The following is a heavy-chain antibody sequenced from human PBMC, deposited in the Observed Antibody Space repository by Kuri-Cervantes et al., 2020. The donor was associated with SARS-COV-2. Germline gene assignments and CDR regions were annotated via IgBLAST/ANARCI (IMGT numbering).Heavy chain of an antibody. Sequence: ASVKVSCKASGYTFTSYGISWVRQAPGQGLEWMGWISAYNGNTNYAQKLQGRVTRTTDTSTSTAYMELRSLRSDDTAVYYCARDAGYYDSSGYRYYFDYWGQGTLVTVSS. J-gene: IGHJ4*02. CDR1: GYTFTSYG. CDR3: ARDAGYYDSSGYRYYFDY. CDR2: ISAYNGNT. D-gene: IGHD3-22*01. V-gene: IGHV1-18*01.